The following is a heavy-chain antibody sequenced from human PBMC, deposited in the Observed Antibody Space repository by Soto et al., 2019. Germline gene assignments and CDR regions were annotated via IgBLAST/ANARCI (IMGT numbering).Heavy chain of an antibody. V-gene: IGHV2-5*02. Sequence: QITLKESGPTLVKPTQTLTLTCTFSGFSLSTTGVGVGWIRQPPGKALEWLALIYWDDDKRYSPSLKSRLTTTKDTAKTQVVLTLTTMDPVDAATYFCAHSGPTAILDYWGQGTLVTVSS. CDR3: AHSGPTAILDY. D-gene: IGHD5-18*01. CDR1: GFSLSTTGVG. J-gene: IGHJ4*02. CDR2: IYWDDDK.